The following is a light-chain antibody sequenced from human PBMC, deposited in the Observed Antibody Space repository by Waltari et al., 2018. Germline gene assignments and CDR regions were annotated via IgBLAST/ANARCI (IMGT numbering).Light chain of an antibody. CDR1: ESVSSN. Sequence: EIVMTQSPATLSVSPGERAIFSCRASESVSSNLGWYHQKRGQSPRLLIFGASTRATGVPARFSGSGSGTDFTLTISSLQPEDFASYYCQQTYSFPSITFGQGTRLEI. J-gene: IGKJ5*01. V-gene: IGKV3-15*01. CDR3: QQTYSFPSIT. CDR2: GAS.